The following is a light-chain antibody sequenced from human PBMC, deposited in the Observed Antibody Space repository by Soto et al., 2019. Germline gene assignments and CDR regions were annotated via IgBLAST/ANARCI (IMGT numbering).Light chain of an antibody. Sequence: DNQMTQSPSTLSASVGDRVTITCRASQSISTWLAWYQQKPGKAPKLLIYKASSLEGGVPSRFSGSGSGTEFTLTISSLQPDDFATYYCQQYLNRWTFGQGTKVEIK. CDR3: QQYLNRWT. J-gene: IGKJ1*01. CDR2: KAS. CDR1: QSISTW. V-gene: IGKV1-5*03.